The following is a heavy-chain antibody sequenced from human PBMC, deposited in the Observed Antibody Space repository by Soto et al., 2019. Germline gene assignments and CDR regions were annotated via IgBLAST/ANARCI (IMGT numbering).Heavy chain of an antibody. CDR2: IYTSGTT. CDR1: GGSISNYS. J-gene: IGHJ4*02. D-gene: IGHD6-13*01. Sequence: QVLLQESGPGLVKPSETLSLTCTVSGGSISNYSWTWIRQPAGKGLEWIGRIYTSGTTNYNPALKSRVTMLIDPSRNQFSLRLSSVTAADTALYYCARQRTYSSSWYDYWGQGTLVTVSS. CDR3: ARQRTYSSSWYDY. V-gene: IGHV4-4*07.